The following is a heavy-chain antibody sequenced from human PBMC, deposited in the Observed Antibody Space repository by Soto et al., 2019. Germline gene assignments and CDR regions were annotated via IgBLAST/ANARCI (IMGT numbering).Heavy chain of an antibody. CDR2: VSGSGGNT. V-gene: IGHV3-23*01. D-gene: IGHD6-13*01. J-gene: IGHJ4*02. CDR1: GFTFSNYA. Sequence: VQLLESGGGLVQPGGSLRLSCAASGFTFSNYAMSWVRQSPGKGLEWFSAVSGSGGNTYYADSVQGRFTISRDNSKNMLNLPMNSLRAEDTAVYYCAKLNLFVSAAAGMGPFDYCGQGTLVTVSS. CDR3: AKLNLFVSAAAGMGPFDY.